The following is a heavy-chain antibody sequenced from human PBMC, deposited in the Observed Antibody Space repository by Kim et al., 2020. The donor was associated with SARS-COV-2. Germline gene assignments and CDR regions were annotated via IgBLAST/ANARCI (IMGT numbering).Heavy chain of an antibody. D-gene: IGHD2-15*01. CDR2: INHSGST. Sequence: SETLSLTCAVYGGSFSGYYWSWIRQPPGKGLEWIGEINHSGSTNYNPSLKSRVTISVDTSKNQFSLKLSSVTAADTAVYYCARLYTTPPGGENWGQGTLVTVSS. CDR3: ARLYTTPPGGEN. V-gene: IGHV4-34*01. CDR1: GGSFSGYY. J-gene: IGHJ1*01.